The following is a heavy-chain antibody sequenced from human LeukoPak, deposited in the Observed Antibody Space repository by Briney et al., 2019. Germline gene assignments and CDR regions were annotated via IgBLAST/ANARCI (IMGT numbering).Heavy chain of an antibody. J-gene: IGHJ3*02. CDR1: GYTFTAYY. CDR3: ARKGRMYYGSGSPDVFDI. V-gene: IGHV1-2*02. Sequence: ASVKVSCKASGYTFTAYYIHWLRQAPGQGLEWMGWINPNSGATNYAQKFQGRVTMTRDTSISTAYMELRGLRSDDAAVYFCARKGRMYYGSGSPDVFDIWGQGTMVTVSS. D-gene: IGHD3-10*01. CDR2: INPNSGAT.